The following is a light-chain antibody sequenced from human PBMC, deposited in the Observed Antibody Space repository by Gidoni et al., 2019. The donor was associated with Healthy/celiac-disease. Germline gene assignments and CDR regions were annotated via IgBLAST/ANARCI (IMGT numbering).Light chain of an antibody. CDR2: EGS. J-gene: IGLJ3*02. Sequence: QSALTQPAPVSGSPGQSIPISCTGTSSDVGSYNLVSWYQQPPGTAPKLMIYEGSKRPSGVSNRFSGSKSGNTASLTISGLQAEDEADYYCCSYAGSSTYWVFGGGTKLTVL. V-gene: IGLV2-23*01. CDR3: CSYAGSSTYWV. CDR1: SSDVGSYNL.